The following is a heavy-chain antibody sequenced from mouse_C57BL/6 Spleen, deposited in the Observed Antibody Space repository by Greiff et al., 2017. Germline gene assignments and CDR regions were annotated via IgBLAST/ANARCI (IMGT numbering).Heavy chain of an antibody. CDR2: IDPNSGGT. D-gene: IGHD2-5*01. CDR3: AGAYYSNPWFAY. CDR1: GYTFTSYW. J-gene: IGHJ3*01. Sequence: QVQLQQPGAELVKPGASVKLSCKASGYTFTSYWMHWVKQRPGRGLEWIGWIDPNSGGTKYNEKFKSKATLTVDKPSSTAYMPLSSLTSEDSAVYYCAGAYYSNPWFAYWGQGTLVTVSA. V-gene: IGHV1-72*01.